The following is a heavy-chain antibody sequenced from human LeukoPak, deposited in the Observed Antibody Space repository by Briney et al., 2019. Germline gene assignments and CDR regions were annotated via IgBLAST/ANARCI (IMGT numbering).Heavy chain of an antibody. CDR1: GYSFADYY. V-gene: IGHV1-2*02. D-gene: IGHD3-10*01. Sequence: GASVKVSCKASGYSFADYYMHWVRQAPGQGLEWMGWIKPNSGDTRSAQKFQGRVTVTRDTSISTAYMELSSLGYDDTAVYYCATNILVRDIINWFDPWGQGTLVTVSS. J-gene: IGHJ5*02. CDR3: ATNILVRDIINWFDP. CDR2: IKPNSGDT.